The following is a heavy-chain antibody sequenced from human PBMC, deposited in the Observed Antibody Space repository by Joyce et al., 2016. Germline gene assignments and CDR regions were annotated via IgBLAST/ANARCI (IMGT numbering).Heavy chain of an antibody. V-gene: IGHV3-48*04. D-gene: IGHD3-10*01. Sequence: EVQLVESGGGLVQPGGSLRLSCAASGFILCHYTMKWVRQAPGKGLELVSHMISSRRTIYYADSVQGRFTISRDNAKKSLYLQMNSLRAEDTTVYYCARKKYYGSGSYYKYYYYAMDVWGPGTTVTVSS. J-gene: IGHJ6*02. CDR2: MISSRRTI. CDR3: ARKKYYGSGSYYKYYYYAMDV. CDR1: GFILCHYT.